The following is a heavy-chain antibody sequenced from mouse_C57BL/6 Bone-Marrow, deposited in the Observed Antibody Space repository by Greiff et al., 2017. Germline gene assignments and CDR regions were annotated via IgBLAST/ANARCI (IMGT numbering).Heavy chain of an antibody. J-gene: IGHJ4*01. CDR1: GYTFTSYW. V-gene: IGHV1-69*01. Sequence: VQLQQPGAELVMPGASVKLSCKASGYTFTSYWMHWVKQRPGQGLEWIGELDPSDSYTNYNQKFKGKSTLTVDKSSSTAYMQLSSLTSEDSAVYYCAREGDYYAMDYWGQGTSVTVSS. CDR3: AREGDYYAMDY. CDR2: LDPSDSYT.